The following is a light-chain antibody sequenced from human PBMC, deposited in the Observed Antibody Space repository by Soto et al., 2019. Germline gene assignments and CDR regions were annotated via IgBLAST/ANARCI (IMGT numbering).Light chain of an antibody. Sequence: QSALTQPPSVSGAPGQGVTISCTGSTSNIGAGYDVAWYQQLPGTAPKVLMYGNSNRPSGVPDRITGSKSGTSASLAITGLLAEDEADYYCQSYDRSVSGNVVFGGGTKLTVL. J-gene: IGLJ2*01. CDR2: GNS. V-gene: IGLV1-40*01. CDR3: QSYDRSVSGNVV. CDR1: TSNIGAGYD.